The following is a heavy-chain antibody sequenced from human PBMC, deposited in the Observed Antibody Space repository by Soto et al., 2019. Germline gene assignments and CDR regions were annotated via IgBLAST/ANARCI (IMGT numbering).Heavy chain of an antibody. V-gene: IGHV3-33*01. CDR3: ARDQGSSTSSVGVLGMDV. CDR2: TWYDGSKK. CDR1: GFTFSRYG. Sequence: QVQLVESGGGVVQPGRSLRLSCAASGFTFSRYGMHWVRQAPGKGLEWVAVTWYDGSKKYYEDSVKGRFTISRDNSKNTLYLQMNSLRAEDTAVYYCARDQGSSTSSVGVLGMDVWGQGTTVTVSS. D-gene: IGHD6-6*01. J-gene: IGHJ6*02.